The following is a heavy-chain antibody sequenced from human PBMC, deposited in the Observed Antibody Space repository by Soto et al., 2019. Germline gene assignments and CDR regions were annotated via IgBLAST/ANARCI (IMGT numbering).Heavy chain of an antibody. Sequence: QVQLQESGPGLVKPSETLSLMCIVSGDSVTFGHHYWSWIRQPPGKGLEWIGHIFFTGATNYSPSLKSRVTMSVDSSKSQFSLNLTSVTAADSAIYFCARARPDSAGSSLGRRLDVWGQGTTVTVSS. CDR1: GDSVTFGHHY. J-gene: IGHJ6*02. V-gene: IGHV4-61*01. CDR2: IFFTGAT. D-gene: IGHD3-10*01. CDR3: ARARPDSAGSSLGRRLDV.